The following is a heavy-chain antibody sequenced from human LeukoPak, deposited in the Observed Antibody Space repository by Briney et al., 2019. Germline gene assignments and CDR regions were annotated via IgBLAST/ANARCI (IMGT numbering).Heavy chain of an antibody. CDR2: IYDHGRT. V-gene: IGHV4-59*01. Sequence: SETLSLTWIVSGXSFSYLSGIRQPPGKGLEWIGIIYDHGRTEYNPSLKSRVSISVDTSKNQVSLRLNSVTPADTAVYYCARGLAGRASGAVYFDLWGRGALVTVSS. CDR3: ARGLAGRASGAVYFDL. CDR1: GXSFSY. J-gene: IGHJ2*01. D-gene: IGHD3-16*01.